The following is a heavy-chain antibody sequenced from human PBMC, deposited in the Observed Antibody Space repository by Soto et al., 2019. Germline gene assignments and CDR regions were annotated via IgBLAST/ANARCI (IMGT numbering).Heavy chain of an antibody. CDR3: ATTGPY. CDR1: GFTFSSYG. CDR2: RRFDGSNK. Sequence: QVQLVESGGGVVQPGRSLRLSCAASGFTFSSYGMHWVRQAPGKGLEWVAVRRFDGSNKFYADSVEGRFTISRDNSMNTVSLQMNSLRDEDSAAYYCATTGPYWGQGTLVAVSS. V-gene: IGHV3-33*01. J-gene: IGHJ4*02.